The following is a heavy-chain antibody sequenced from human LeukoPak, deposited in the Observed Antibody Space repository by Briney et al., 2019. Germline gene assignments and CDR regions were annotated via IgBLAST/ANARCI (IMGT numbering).Heavy chain of an antibody. V-gene: IGHV4-59*01. J-gene: IGHJ4*02. CDR3: ARDLGYSSGWYDY. CDR1: GGSITSSW. Sequence: PSETLSLTCAVSGGSITSSWWSWIRQPPGKGLEWIGYIYYSGSTNYNPSLKSRVTISVDTSKNQFSLKLSSVTAADTAVYYCARDLGYSSGWYDYWGQGTLVTVSS. CDR2: IYYSGST. D-gene: IGHD6-19*01.